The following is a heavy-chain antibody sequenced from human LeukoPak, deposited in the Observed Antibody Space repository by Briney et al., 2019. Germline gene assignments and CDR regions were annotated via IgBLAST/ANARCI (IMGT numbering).Heavy chain of an antibody. CDR3: AGNEDCRGGSCYNWFDP. Sequence: PSETLSLTCAVYGGSLSGHYWSWIRQPPGKGLEWIGEINHSGSTTYNPSLKSRVTISVDTSKNQFSLKLTSVTAADTAVYYCAGNEDCRGGSCYNWFDPWGQGTLVTVSS. CDR2: INHSGST. V-gene: IGHV4-34*01. D-gene: IGHD2-15*01. J-gene: IGHJ5*02. CDR1: GGSLSGHY.